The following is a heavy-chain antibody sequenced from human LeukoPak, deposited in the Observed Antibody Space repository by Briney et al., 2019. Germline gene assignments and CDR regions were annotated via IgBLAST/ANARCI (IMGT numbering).Heavy chain of an antibody. D-gene: IGHD2-15*01. CDR2: IYHSGST. CDR3: ASCSARPRSFVDV. J-gene: IGHJ6*04. Sequence: SETLSLTCTVSGYSISSGYYWGWIRQPPGKGLEWIGSIYHSGSTYYNPSLKSRVTISVDTSKNQFSLKLSSVTAADTAVYYCASCSARPRSFVDVWGKGTTVTVSS. V-gene: IGHV4-38-2*02. CDR1: GYSISSGYY.